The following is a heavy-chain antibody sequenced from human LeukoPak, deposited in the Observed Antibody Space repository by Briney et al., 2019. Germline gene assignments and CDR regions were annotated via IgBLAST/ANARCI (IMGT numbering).Heavy chain of an antibody. CDR2: INPNSGGT. CDR3: ARAPNQYYDFWSGYYDWFDP. D-gene: IGHD3-3*01. CDR1: GYTFTGYY. J-gene: IGHJ5*02. V-gene: IGHV1-2*02. Sequence: ASVKVSCKASGYTFTGYYMHWVRQAPGQGLEWMGWINPNSGGTNYAQKFQGRVTITRNTSISTAYMELSSLRSEDTAVYYCARAPNQYYDFWSGYYDWFDPWGQGTLVTVSS.